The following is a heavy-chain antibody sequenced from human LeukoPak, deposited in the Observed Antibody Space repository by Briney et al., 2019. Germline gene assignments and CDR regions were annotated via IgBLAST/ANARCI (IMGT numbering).Heavy chain of an antibody. J-gene: IGHJ4*02. Sequence: GGSLRLSRAPSGFPFYNYAMRCARAAPEKGLEWVSTISGSGGRTYYADSVKGRFTISRDNSNNTLHLQMNSLRAEDTGVYYCAKAALLGHSSSWYDYWGQGTLVTVSS. D-gene: IGHD6-13*01. CDR1: GFPFYNYA. V-gene: IGHV3-23*01. CDR3: AKAALLGHSSSWYDY. CDR2: ISGSGGRT.